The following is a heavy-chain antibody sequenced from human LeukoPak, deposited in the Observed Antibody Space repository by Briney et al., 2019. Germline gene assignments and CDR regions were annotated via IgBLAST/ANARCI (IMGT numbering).Heavy chain of an antibody. CDR3: AREGLISRYCSSTSCYFDY. CDR1: GGSISSGSYY. CDR2: IYTSGST. Sequence: SETLSLTCTVSGGSISSGSYYWSWSRQPAGKGLEWIGRIYTSGSTNYNPSLKSRVTISVDRSKNQFSLKLSSVTAADTAVYYCAREGLISRYCSSTSCYFDYWGQGTLVTVSS. J-gene: IGHJ4*02. D-gene: IGHD2-2*01. V-gene: IGHV4-61*02.